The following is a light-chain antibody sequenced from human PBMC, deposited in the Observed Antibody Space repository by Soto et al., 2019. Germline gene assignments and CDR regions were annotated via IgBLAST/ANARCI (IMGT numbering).Light chain of an antibody. CDR3: AAWDDTLIDV. Sequence: QSVLTQPPSASGTPGQTVTISCSGSSSNIGSNTVSWYQQLPGAAPTLLIYNDNERPSWVPDRFSGSKSGTSAPLAISGLESEDEADYYCAAWDDTLIDVFGTGTKLTVL. CDR2: NDN. CDR1: SSNIGSNT. J-gene: IGLJ1*01. V-gene: IGLV1-44*01.